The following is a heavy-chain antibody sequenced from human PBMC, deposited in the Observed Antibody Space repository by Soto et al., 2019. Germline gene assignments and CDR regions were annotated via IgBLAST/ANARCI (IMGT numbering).Heavy chain of an antibody. CDR3: ARGHNFGFILYAMDV. CDR1: GYTFTSYS. V-gene: IGHV1-46*01. D-gene: IGHD2-15*01. J-gene: IGHJ6*02. CDR2: IXPSXXRX. Sequence: ASVKVSCKASGYTFTSYSMHWVRQAPGQGIEWMGIIXPSXXRXXXXXNXXGRVTMTSDTSTSIVYMEMSSLKSEDTAVYYCARGHNFGFILYAMDVWGQGTTVTVSS.